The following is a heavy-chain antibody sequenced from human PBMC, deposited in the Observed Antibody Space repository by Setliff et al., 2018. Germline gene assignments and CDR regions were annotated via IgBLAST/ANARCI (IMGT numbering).Heavy chain of an antibody. CDR2: ISAYNGKT. CDR1: GYMFKSYG. Sequence: ASVKVSCKASGYMFKSYGISWVRQAPGQGLEWVGWISAYNGKTYSAQKFQDRVTLTTHTSTNMGYLELRDLRSDDTAVYYCLRLVRYCTKIACQATSGDEVWGLGTLVTVSS. V-gene: IGHV1-18*04. D-gene: IGHD2-8*01. CDR3: LRLVRYCTKIACQATSGDEV. J-gene: IGHJ4*02.